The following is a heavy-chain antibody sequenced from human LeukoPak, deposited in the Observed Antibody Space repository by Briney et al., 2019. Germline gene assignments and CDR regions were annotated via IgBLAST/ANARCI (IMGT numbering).Heavy chain of an antibody. CDR3: ARGGVTNDSSGYYYRLDH. Sequence: SETLSLTCAVYGGSFSGYYWSWIRQPPGKGLEWIGEINHSGSTNYNPSLKSRVTISIDTSKNQFSLKLGSVTAADTAVYYCARGGVTNDSSGYYYRLDHWGQGGLVSVSS. CDR1: GGSFSGYY. CDR2: INHSGST. D-gene: IGHD3-22*01. V-gene: IGHV4-34*01. J-gene: IGHJ4*02.